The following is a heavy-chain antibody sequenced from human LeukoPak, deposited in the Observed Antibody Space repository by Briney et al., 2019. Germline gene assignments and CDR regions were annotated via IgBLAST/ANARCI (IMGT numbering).Heavy chain of an antibody. CDR1: GFTFSRYW. D-gene: IGHD3-9*01. CDR2: IKQDGSER. V-gene: IGHV3-7*01. Sequence: LTGGSLRLSCAASGFTFSRYWMTWVRQAPGKGLEWVANIKQDGSERYYVDSVKGRFTISRDNAKNSLYLQMNSLRAEDTAVYYCARFPKPTDYDILTGSFRNYYMDVWGKGTTVTISS. CDR3: ARFPKPTDYDILTGSFRNYYMDV. J-gene: IGHJ6*03.